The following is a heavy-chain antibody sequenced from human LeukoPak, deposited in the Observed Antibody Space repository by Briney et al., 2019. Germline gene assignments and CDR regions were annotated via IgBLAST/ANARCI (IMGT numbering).Heavy chain of an antibody. J-gene: IGHJ3*02. CDR2: IKQDGSEK. D-gene: IGHD6-19*01. Sequence: GGSLRLSCAASGFTFSSCWMSWVRQAPGKGLEWVANIKQDGSEKYYGDSVKGRFTISRDNAKNSLYLQMNSLRAEDTAVYYCAKEIAVAGEGASNAFDIWGQGTMVTVSS. CDR3: AKEIAVAGEGASNAFDI. V-gene: IGHV3-7*03. CDR1: GFTFSSCW.